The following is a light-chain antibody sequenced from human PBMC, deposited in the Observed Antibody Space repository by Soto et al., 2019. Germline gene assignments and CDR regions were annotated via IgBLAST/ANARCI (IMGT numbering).Light chain of an antibody. Sequence: QSVLTQSPSASASLGASVKLTCTRSSGHSSYAIAWHQQQPEKGPRYLMKLNSDGSHSRGDGIPDRFSGPSSGAERYLTISSLQSEDEADYYCQTWGTGIHRVFGGGTKLTVL. CDR2: LNSDGSH. V-gene: IGLV4-69*01. CDR1: SGHSSYA. CDR3: QTWGTGIHRV. J-gene: IGLJ3*02.